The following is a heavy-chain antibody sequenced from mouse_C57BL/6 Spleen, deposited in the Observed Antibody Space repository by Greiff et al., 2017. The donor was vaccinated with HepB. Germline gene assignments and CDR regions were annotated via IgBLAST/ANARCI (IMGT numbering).Heavy chain of an antibody. Sequence: QVQLQQPGAELVKPGASVKVSCKASGYTITSYWMHWVKQRPGQGLEWIGRIHPSDSDTNYNQKFKGKATLTVDKSSSTAYMQLSSLTSEDSAVYYCAIGAIYDGYYEGFAYWGQGTLVTVSA. CDR3: AIGAIYDGYYEGFAY. D-gene: IGHD2-3*01. V-gene: IGHV1-74*01. J-gene: IGHJ3*01. CDR1: GYTITSYW. CDR2: IHPSDSDT.